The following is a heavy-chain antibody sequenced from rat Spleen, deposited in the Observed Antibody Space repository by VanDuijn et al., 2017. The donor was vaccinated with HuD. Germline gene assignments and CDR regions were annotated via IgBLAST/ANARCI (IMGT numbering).Heavy chain of an antibody. CDR2: ISTGGGST. V-gene: IGHV5-27*01. CDR1: GFTFTNYY. D-gene: IGHD1-4*01. J-gene: IGHJ2*01. Sequence: EVQLVESGGGLVQPGRSLKFSCAASGFTFTNYYMAWVRQAPTKGLEWVASISTGGGSTYYRDSVKGRFTISRDNAKSTLYLQMDSLRSEDTATYYCTTEPGYNSYFAYWGQGVMVTVSS. CDR3: TTEPGYNSYFAY.